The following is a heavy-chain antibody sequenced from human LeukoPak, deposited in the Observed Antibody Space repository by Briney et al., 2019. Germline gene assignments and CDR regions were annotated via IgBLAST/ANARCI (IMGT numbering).Heavy chain of an antibody. D-gene: IGHD6-13*01. Sequence: GGSLRLSCAASGFAFLNYGMSWVRQAPGKGLEWVSAISGSGVTTYYADSVKGRFTISRDNSKNTLYLQMNSLRAEDTAVYYCAKDYSSSWYWYFDLWGRGTLVTVSS. CDR2: ISGSGVTT. V-gene: IGHV3-23*01. J-gene: IGHJ2*01. CDR1: GFAFLNYG. CDR3: AKDYSSSWYWYFDL.